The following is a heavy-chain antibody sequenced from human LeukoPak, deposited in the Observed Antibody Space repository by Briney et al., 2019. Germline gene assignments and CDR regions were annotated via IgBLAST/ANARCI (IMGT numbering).Heavy chain of an antibody. Sequence: SETLSLTCTVSGGSISSYYWSWIRQPPGKGLEWIGYIYYSGSTNYNPSLKSRVTISVDTSKNQFSLKLSSVTAADTAVYYCARVNGSGWSNNYYYYYGMDVWGQGTTVTASS. V-gene: IGHV4-59*01. D-gene: IGHD6-19*01. CDR3: ARVNGSGWSNNYYYYYGMDV. J-gene: IGHJ6*02. CDR2: IYYSGST. CDR1: GGSISSYY.